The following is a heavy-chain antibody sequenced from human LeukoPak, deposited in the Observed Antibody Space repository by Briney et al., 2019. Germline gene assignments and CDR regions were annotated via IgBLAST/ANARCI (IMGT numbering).Heavy chain of an antibody. CDR1: GGTFSSYA. Sequence: ASVKVSCKASGGTFSSYAISWVRQAPGQGLEWMGGIIPIFGTANYAQKFQGRVTITTDESTSTAYMELSSLRSEDTAVYYCARGIVVVVAATNTWDYYMDVWGKGTTVTVSS. J-gene: IGHJ6*03. CDR3: ARGIVVVVAATNTWDYYMDV. V-gene: IGHV1-69*05. D-gene: IGHD2-15*01. CDR2: IIPIFGTA.